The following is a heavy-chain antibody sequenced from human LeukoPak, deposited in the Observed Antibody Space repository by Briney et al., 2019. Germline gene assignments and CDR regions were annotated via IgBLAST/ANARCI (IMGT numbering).Heavy chain of an antibody. Sequence: GGSLRLSCAASGFTFSDYAVGWVRQAPGKGLEWISDISGVGDSTHYAASVKGRFTISRDNSKNILYLQMNSLRAEDTAVYYCATESKWLPTYWGQGTLVTVSS. CDR1: GFTFSDYA. CDR3: ATESKWLPTY. J-gene: IGHJ4*02. CDR2: ISGVGDST. V-gene: IGHV3-23*01. D-gene: IGHD5-12*01.